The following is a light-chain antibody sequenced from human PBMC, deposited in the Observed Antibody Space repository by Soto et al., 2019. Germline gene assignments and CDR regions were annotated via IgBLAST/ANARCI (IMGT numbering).Light chain of an antibody. J-gene: IGKJ1*01. Sequence: EIVLTQSPGTLSLSPGERATLSCRASQSVSSNLAWYQQKPGQAPRLLIYGASIRATGIPDRFSGSGSGTDFTLTISRLDPEDLAVYYCQQYGTSLPFGQGTKVEIK. V-gene: IGKV3-20*01. CDR3: QQYGTSLP. CDR1: QSVSSN. CDR2: GAS.